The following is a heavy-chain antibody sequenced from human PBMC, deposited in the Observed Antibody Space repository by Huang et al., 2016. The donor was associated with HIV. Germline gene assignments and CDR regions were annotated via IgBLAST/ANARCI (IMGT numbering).Heavy chain of an antibody. CDR2: INHSEST. CDR1: GGSFSGYY. J-gene: IGHJ6*03. CDR3: ARGQGGYYYYYMDV. V-gene: IGHV4-34*01. Sequence: QVQLQQWGAGLFRPSETLSLTCAVYGGSFSGYYGTWIRQPPGKGLEGIGEINHSESTNYNPSLKSRVTISVDTSRNQFSLTLTSVTAADTAVYYCARGQGGYYYYYMDVWGKGTTVTVSS.